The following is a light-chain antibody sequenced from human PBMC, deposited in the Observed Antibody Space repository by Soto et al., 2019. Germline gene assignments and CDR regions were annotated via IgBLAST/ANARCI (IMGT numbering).Light chain of an antibody. J-gene: IGKJ3*01. CDR1: QSVSSSY. Sequence: EIVLTQSPGTLSLSPGERATLSCRASQSVSSSYLAWYQQKPGQAPRLLIYGASSRATGIPDRFSGSGSGTDFTITISRLEPEDFAVYYCQQYGSSLQVTFGPGTKVDIK. CDR3: QQYGSSLQVT. V-gene: IGKV3-20*01. CDR2: GAS.